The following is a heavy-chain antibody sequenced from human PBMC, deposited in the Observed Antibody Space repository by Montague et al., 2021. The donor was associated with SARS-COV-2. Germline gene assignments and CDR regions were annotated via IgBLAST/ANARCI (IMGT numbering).Heavy chain of an antibody. D-gene: IGHD5-18*01. V-gene: IGHV4-31*03. CDR3: ARDRYGHFDY. Sequence: TLSLTCTVSGGSISSGGYYWSWIRQHPGKGLEWIGYIYYTGSTDYNPSLKSRVSMSIDTSGNQFSLKMSSVTAADTAVYYCARDRYGHFDYWGQGTLVTVSS. CDR2: IYYTGST. CDR1: GGSISSGGYY. J-gene: IGHJ4*02.